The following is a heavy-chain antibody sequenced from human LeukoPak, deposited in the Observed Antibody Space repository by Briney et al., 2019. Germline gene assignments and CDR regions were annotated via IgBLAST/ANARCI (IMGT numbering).Heavy chain of an antibody. CDR1: GYTFTGYY. CDR3: ARDDNLAWFDP. CDR2: INPNSGST. V-gene: IGHV1-2*02. J-gene: IGHJ5*02. D-gene: IGHD1-1*01. Sequence: ASVKVSCKASGYTFTGYYMHWVRQAPGQGLEWMGWINPNSGSTNYAQKFQGRVTMTRDTSISTAYMELSRLRSDDTAVYYCARDDNLAWFDPWGQGTLVTVSS.